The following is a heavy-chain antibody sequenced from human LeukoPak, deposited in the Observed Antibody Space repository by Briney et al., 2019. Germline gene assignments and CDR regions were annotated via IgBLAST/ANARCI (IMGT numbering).Heavy chain of an antibody. CDR3: ARDIEGPYGDSPDY. V-gene: IGHV3-30*02. J-gene: IGHJ4*02. Sequence: GGSLRLSCAASGFTFSSYGMHWVRQAPGKGLEWVAFIRYDGSNKYYADSVKGRFTISRDNSKNTLYLQMNSLRAEDTAVYYCARDIEGPYGDSPDYWGQGTLVTVSS. CDR1: GFTFSSYG. D-gene: IGHD4-17*01. CDR2: IRYDGSNK.